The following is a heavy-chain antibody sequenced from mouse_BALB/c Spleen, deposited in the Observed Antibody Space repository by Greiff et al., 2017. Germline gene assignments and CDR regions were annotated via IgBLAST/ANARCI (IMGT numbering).Heavy chain of an antibody. Sequence: EVQLQQSGTVLARPGASVKMSCKASGYSFTSYWMHWVKQRPGQGLEWIGAIYPGNSDTSYNQKFKGKAKLTAVTSASTAYMELSSLTNEDSAVYYCARYWDGDAMDYWGQGTSVTVSS. CDR2: IYPGNSDT. D-gene: IGHD4-1*01. CDR1: GYSFTSYW. J-gene: IGHJ4*01. V-gene: IGHV1-5*01. CDR3: ARYWDGDAMDY.